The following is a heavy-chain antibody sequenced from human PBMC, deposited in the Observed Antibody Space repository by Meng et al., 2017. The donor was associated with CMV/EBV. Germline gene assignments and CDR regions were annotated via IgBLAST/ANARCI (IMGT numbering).Heavy chain of an antibody. D-gene: IGHD5-18*01. CDR1: GGTSSSYT. CDR3: ARATVMGSTPYYYYGMDV. J-gene: IGHJ6*02. V-gene: IGHV1-69*02. Sequence: SSVKVSCKASGGTSSSYTISWVRQAPGQGLEWMGRIIPILSIANYAQKFQGRVTITANKSTSTAYMELSSLRSEDTAVYYCARATVMGSTPYYYYGMDVWGQGTTVTVSS. CDR2: IIPILSIA.